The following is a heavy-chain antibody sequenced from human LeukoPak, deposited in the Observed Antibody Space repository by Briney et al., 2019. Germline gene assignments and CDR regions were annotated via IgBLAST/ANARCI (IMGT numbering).Heavy chain of an antibody. CDR2: ISGYNGNT. D-gene: IGHD3-22*01. CDR3: ARSLGDSSGYYPLPFDY. J-gene: IGHJ4*02. V-gene: IGHV1-18*01. CDR1: GYTFSNYG. Sequence: ASVKVSCKASGYTFSNYGITWVRQAPGQGLEWMGWISGYNGNTNFAQKLQGRVSMTTDTSTYTSDMELRGLRSDDTAVYYCARSLGDSSGYYPLPFDYWGQGTLVIVSS.